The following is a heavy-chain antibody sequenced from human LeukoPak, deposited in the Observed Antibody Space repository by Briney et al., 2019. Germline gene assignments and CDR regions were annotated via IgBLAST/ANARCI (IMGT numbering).Heavy chain of an antibody. CDR1: GFTFSSYA. J-gene: IGHJ4*02. D-gene: IGHD3-22*01. Sequence: GGSLRLSCAASGFTFSSYAMSWVRQAPGKGLEWVSAIRGSGGSTYYADSVKGRFTISRDNSKNTLYLQMNSLRAEDTAVYYCAKDSGSLVYYDSSGGYFDYWGQGTLVTVSS. CDR2: IRGSGGST. CDR3: AKDSGSLVYYDSSGGYFDY. V-gene: IGHV3-23*01.